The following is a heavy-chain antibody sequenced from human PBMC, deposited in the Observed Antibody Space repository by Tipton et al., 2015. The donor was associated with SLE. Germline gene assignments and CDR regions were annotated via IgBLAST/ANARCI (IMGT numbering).Heavy chain of an antibody. J-gene: IGHJ1*01. CDR3: ARETLTGTITF. CDR2: FFYSESTY. CDR1: GGSITSSSYY. D-gene: IGHD1-7*01. Sequence: TLSLTCTVSGGSITSSSYYWGWIRQPPGKGLEWIGSFFYSESTYYYNPSLKSRITMFLDTSKNQFSLSLSSVTAADTAMYYCARETLTGTITFWGQGTLVTFSS. V-gene: IGHV4-39*07.